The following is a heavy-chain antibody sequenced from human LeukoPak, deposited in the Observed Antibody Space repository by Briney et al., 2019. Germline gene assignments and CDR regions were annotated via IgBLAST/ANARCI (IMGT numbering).Heavy chain of an antibody. CDR1: VGTFSIYA. D-gene: IGHD3-22*01. J-gene: IGHJ4*02. CDR2: MNTNISNI. CDR3: ARGLQNGDDSSGDYGF. V-gene: IGHV1-8*03. Sequence: ASVKVSCKPSVGTFSIYAISWVRPPPEQGLEWMAWMNTNISNIGYAKKFQGRVTITRTTSINTSYMEVSSLRSEDTAVYYCARGLQNGDDSSGDYGFWGQGTLVTVSS.